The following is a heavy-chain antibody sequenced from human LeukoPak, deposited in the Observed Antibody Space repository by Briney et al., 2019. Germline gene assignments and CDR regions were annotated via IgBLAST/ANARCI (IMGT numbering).Heavy chain of an antibody. CDR2: INSQTDGGTT. D-gene: IGHD3-10*01. V-gene: IGHV3-15*07. Sequence: GGSLRLSCAASGFTISNAWMDWVRQAPGKGLEWVGRINSQTDGGTTDYAAPVKGRFTISRDDSKNTLYLQMNSLKAEDTAVYYCTTGTTLVRGVMTDFWGQGTLVTVSS. J-gene: IGHJ4*02. CDR3: TTGTTLVRGVMTDF. CDR1: GFTISNAW.